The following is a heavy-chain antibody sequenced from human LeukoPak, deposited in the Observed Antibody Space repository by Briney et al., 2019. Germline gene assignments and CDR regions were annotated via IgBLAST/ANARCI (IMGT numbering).Heavy chain of an antibody. D-gene: IGHD2-8*01. CDR1: GFTSSSYD. J-gene: IGHJ4*02. V-gene: IGHV3-23*01. CDR3: AKEIMGYYFDY. Sequence: GGSLRLSCAASGFTSSSYDMSWVRQAPGKGLEWVSVISGSGGSTYYADSVKGRFTISRDNSKNTLYLQMNSLRAEDTAVYYCAKEIMGYYFDYWGQGTLVTVSS. CDR2: ISGSGGST.